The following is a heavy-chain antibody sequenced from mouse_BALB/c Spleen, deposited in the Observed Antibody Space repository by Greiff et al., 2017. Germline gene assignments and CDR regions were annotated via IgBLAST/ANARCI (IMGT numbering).Heavy chain of an antibody. Sequence: EVKLMESGGGLVQPKGSLKLSCAASGFTFNTYAMNWVRQAPGKGLEWVARIRSKSNNYATYYADSVKDRFTISRDDSQSMLYLQMNNLKTEDTAMYYCVRHQYGNYFDYWGQGTTLTVSS. CDR2: IRSKSNNYAT. J-gene: IGHJ2*01. D-gene: IGHD2-10*02. CDR1: GFTFNTYA. CDR3: VRHQYGNYFDY. V-gene: IGHV10-1*02.